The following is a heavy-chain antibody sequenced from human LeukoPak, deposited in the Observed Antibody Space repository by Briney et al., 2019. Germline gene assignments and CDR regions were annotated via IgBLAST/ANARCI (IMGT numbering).Heavy chain of an antibody. V-gene: IGHV3-30*02. D-gene: IGHD3-16*01. CDR2: IRYDGSNR. J-gene: IGHJ4*02. CDR3: AKDRGRPSQFDY. CDR1: GFTFSSYA. Sequence: GGSLRLSCAASGFTFSSYAMSWVRQAPGKGLEWVAFIRYDGSNRYYADSVRGRFTISRDNSKNTLFLQMTSLTVEDTAVYYCAKDRGRPSQFDYWGQGTLVTVSS.